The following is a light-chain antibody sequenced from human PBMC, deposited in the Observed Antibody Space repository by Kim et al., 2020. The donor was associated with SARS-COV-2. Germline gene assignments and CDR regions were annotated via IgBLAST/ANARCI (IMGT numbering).Light chain of an antibody. CDR3: NSRDSNDNVV. CDR2: GKN. J-gene: IGLJ2*01. CDR1: SFRSYD. Sequence: VSLGQTVRITSQGDSFRSYDAAWYQQKPGQAPILVIYGKNNRPSGIPDRFSGSSSGNTASLTITGTQAGDEADYYCNSRDSNDNVVFGGGTQLTVL. V-gene: IGLV3-19*01.